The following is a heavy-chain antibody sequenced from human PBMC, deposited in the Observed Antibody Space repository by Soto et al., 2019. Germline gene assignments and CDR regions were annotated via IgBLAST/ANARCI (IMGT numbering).Heavy chain of an antibody. CDR3: AKEGDSITMIVVVRAPSFDY. J-gene: IGHJ4*02. CDR1: GFTFSDYY. Sequence: GGSLRLSCAASGFTFSDYYMSWIRQAPGKGLEWVSYISSSGSTIYYADSVKGRFTISRDNSKNTLYLQMNSLRAEDTAVYYCAKEGDSITMIVVVRAPSFDYWGQRTLVTVSS. V-gene: IGHV3-11*01. CDR2: ISSSGSTI. D-gene: IGHD3-22*01.